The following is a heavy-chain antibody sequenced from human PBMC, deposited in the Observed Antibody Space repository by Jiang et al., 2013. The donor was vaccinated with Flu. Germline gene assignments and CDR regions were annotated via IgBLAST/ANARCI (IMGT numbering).Heavy chain of an antibody. Sequence: SGAEVKKPGSSVKVSCKASGGTFSSYAISWVRQAPGQGLEWMGGIIPIFGTANYAQKFQGRVTITADESTSTAYMELSSLRSEDTAVYYCAHESPSIVVVPAAQGMYYYYGMDVWGQGTTVTVSS. J-gene: IGHJ6*02. CDR1: GGTFSSYA. D-gene: IGHD2-2*01. CDR2: IIPIFGTA. V-gene: IGHV1-69*01. CDR3: AHESPSIVVVPAAQGMYYYYGMDV.